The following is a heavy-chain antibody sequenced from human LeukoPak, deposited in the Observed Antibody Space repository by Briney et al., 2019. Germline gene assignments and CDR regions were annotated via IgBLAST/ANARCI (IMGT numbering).Heavy chain of an antibody. CDR2: ISTYNGNT. CDR3: ARAWEQWPGTTAYFDY. Sequence: ASVEVSCKVSGYTFTTYGISWVRQAPGQGLEWMGWISTYNGNTNYAQMLQGRVTMTTDASTNTAYMELRSLRSDDTAVYYCARAWEQWPGTTAYFDYWGQGTLVTVSS. V-gene: IGHV1-18*04. D-gene: IGHD6-19*01. CDR1: GYTFTTYG. J-gene: IGHJ4*02.